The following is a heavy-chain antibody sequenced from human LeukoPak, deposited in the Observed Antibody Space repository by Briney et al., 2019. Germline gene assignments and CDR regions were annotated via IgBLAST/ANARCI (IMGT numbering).Heavy chain of an antibody. CDR1: GFTFSSYS. Sequence: GGSLRLSCAASGFTFSSYSMNWVRQAPGKGLEWVSSISSSSSYIYYADSVKGRFTISRDNAKNSLYLQMNSLRVDDTAVYYCARAPGYCRGGSCYSGAFDIWGQGTMVTVSS. CDR2: ISSSSSYI. V-gene: IGHV3-21*01. J-gene: IGHJ3*02. D-gene: IGHD2-15*01. CDR3: ARAPGYCRGGSCYSGAFDI.